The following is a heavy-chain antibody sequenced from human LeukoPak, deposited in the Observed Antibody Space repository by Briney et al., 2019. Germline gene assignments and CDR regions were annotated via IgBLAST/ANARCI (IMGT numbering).Heavy chain of an antibody. V-gene: IGHV3-48*01. D-gene: IGHD4-23*01. CDR3: ARDQAVWATVVTPGYYGMDV. Sequence: PGGSLRLSCAASGFTFSSYSMNWVRQAPGKGLEWFSYISSSSSTIYYADSVKGRSTISRDNAKNSLYLQMNSLRAEDTAVYYCARDQAVWATVVTPGYYGMDVWGQGTTVTVSS. J-gene: IGHJ6*02. CDR1: GFTFSSYS. CDR2: ISSSSSTI.